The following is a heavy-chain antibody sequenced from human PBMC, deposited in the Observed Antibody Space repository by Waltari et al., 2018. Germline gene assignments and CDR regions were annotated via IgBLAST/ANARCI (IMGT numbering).Heavy chain of an antibody. CDR1: GGSISSYY. D-gene: IGHD6-6*01. CDR2: IYYSGST. V-gene: IGHV4-59*01. J-gene: IGHJ3*02. Sequence: QVQLQESGPGLVKPSETLSLTCTVSGGSISSYYWSWIRQPPGKGLEWIGYIYYSGSTNYNPSLNSRVTISVDTSKNQFSLKLSSVTAADTAVYYCARGGIAARPGLGAFDIWGQGTMVTVSS. CDR3: ARGGIAARPGLGAFDI.